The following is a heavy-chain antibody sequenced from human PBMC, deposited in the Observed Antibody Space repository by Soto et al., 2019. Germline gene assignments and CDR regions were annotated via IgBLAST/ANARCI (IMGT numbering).Heavy chain of an antibody. Sequence: QVQLQQWGAGLLKPSETLSLTCAVYGGSFSGYYWSWIRQPPGKGLEWIGEINHSGSTNYNPSLKSRVTISVDTSKNQFSLKLSSVTAADTAVYYCAGAYYYGSGSVRIFDYWGQGTLVTVSS. V-gene: IGHV4-34*01. CDR1: GGSFSGYY. J-gene: IGHJ4*02. CDR2: INHSGST. D-gene: IGHD3-10*01. CDR3: AGAYYYGSGSVRIFDY.